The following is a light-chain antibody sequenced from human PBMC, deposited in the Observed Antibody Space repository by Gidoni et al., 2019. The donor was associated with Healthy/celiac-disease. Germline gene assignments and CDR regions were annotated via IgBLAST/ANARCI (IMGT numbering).Light chain of an antibody. CDR3: CSYAGSSTDV. Sequence: QSALTQPASVSASPGQSITISCTGTSSDVGSYNLVSWYQQHPGKAPKLMIYEGRKRPSGVSNRFSGSKSGNTASLTISGLQAEDEADYYCCSYAGSSTDVFGTGTKVTVL. CDR2: EGR. V-gene: IGLV2-23*01. J-gene: IGLJ1*01. CDR1: SSDVGSYNL.